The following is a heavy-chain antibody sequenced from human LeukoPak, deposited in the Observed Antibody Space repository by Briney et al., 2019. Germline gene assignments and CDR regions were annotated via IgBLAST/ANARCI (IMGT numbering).Heavy chain of an antibody. V-gene: IGHV5-51*03. D-gene: IGHD6-19*01. CDR2: IHPGDSDT. J-gene: IGHJ6*03. CDR1: GYSFTSYW. CDR3: ARAGTYYYYHMDV. Sequence: GESLKISGKGSGYSFTSYWIGWVRQMPGKGLEWMGIIHPGDSDTRYSPSFQGQVTISADKSISTAYLQWSSLKASDTAIYYCARAGTYYYYHMDVWGKGTTVTVSS.